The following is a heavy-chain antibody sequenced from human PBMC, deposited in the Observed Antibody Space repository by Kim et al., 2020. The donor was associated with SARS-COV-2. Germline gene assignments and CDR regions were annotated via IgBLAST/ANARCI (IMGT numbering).Heavy chain of an antibody. CDR1: GFTFRTYG. J-gene: IGHJ3*02. CDR3: VRDSRYCSYSDCRGDAFDN. Sequence: SGFTFRTYGMGWVRQAPGKGLEWVANIKQDGSEKYYVDSVKGRFTISRDNAKNSLHLQMNSLRVEDTAVYYCVRDSRYCSYSDCRGDAFDNW. CDR2: IKQDGSEK. D-gene: IGHD2-15*01. V-gene: IGHV3-7*03.